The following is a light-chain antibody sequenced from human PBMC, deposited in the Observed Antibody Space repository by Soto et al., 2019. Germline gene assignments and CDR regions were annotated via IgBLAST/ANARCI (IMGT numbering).Light chain of an antibody. J-gene: IGKJ5*01. Sequence: IILTQSPGILSLVPGERATLSCSDSQSVTKNNLNWYQQIPGQAPRLLIYGASIRATGIPDRFSGSGSETDFTLTISRLEPEDFALYYCQQYGSSAPITFGQGTRPEIK. V-gene: IGKV3-20*01. CDR1: QSVTKNN. CDR3: QQYGSSAPIT. CDR2: GAS.